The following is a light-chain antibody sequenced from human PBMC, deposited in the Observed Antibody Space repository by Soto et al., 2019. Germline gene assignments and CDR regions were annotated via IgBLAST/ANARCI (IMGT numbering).Light chain of an antibody. CDR1: QNINTY. CDR2: DAA. J-gene: IGKJ3*01. Sequence: DLQMTQSPYSLSAAVGDRVTIACRASQNINTYLNWYQQKPGKAPKLLMFDAASLQSGVPSRFTGSGSRTDFTLTITSLQPEDVATYYCQQTSSSPFTFGPGTKVDIK. V-gene: IGKV1-39*01. CDR3: QQTSSSPFT.